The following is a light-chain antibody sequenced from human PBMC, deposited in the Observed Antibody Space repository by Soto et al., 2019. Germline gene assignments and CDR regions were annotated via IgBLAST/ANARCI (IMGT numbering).Light chain of an antibody. CDR3: QQASDFPIT. Sequence: DIEMTQSPSSVSASVGDRITITCRASQAISNSLAWYQQKPGKAPKLVIYGAFSPQTGVPSRFSGSGSGTDFTLTINSLQPEDSATYYCQQASDFPITFGQGTRLE. CDR2: GAF. J-gene: IGKJ5*01. CDR1: QAISNS. V-gene: IGKV1-12*01.